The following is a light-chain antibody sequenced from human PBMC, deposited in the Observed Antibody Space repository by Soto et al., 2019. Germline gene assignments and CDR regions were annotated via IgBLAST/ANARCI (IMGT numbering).Light chain of an antibody. V-gene: IGLV1-40*01. J-gene: IGLJ2*01. CDR1: SCDIGAGYD. Sequence: QSVLTQPPSVSGAPGQWVTISCTGSSCDIGAGYDVHWYQQRPGTAPKLLIYGNSNRPSGVPDRFSGSKSGTSASLAITWLQDEDEADYYCQCYDSSRSGVVFGGGTKLTVL. CDR3: QCYDSSRSGVV. CDR2: GNS.